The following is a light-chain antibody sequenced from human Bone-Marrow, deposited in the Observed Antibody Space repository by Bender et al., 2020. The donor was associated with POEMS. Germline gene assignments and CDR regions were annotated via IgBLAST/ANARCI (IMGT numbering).Light chain of an antibody. CDR1: NIGSKS. J-gene: IGLJ3*02. V-gene: IGLV3-21*01. Sequence: SYVLNQPPSVSVAPGKTARITCEGNNIGSKSVHWYQQKPGQAPMLVISYDDDRPSGIPDRFSGSNSGGTASLTIGGVEVGDEAVYYCQVWYSDNDLGVFGGGTTLTVL. CDR3: QVWYSDNDLGV. CDR2: YDD.